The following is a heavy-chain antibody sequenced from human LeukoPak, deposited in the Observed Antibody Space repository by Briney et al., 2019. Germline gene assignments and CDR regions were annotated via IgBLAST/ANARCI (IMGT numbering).Heavy chain of an antibody. Sequence: GGSLRLSCAASGFTVSSNYMSWVRQAPGKGLEWVANIKQDGSKTYYVESVKGRFTISRDKAKNSLYLQMNSLRVDDTAVYYCARALGDYCSSTSCHYFDYWGQGTLVTVSS. D-gene: IGHD2-2*01. CDR3: ARALGDYCSSTSCHYFDY. V-gene: IGHV3-7*05. CDR2: IKQDGSKT. CDR1: GFTVSSNY. J-gene: IGHJ4*02.